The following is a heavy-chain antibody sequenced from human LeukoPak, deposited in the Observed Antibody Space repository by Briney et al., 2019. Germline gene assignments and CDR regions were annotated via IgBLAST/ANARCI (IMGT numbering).Heavy chain of an antibody. D-gene: IGHD6-13*01. J-gene: IGHJ3*02. Sequence: GGSLRLSCAASGFTFDDYAMQWVRQAPGKGVEWVSGISWNSGSIGYADSVKGRFTISRDNAKNSLYLQMNSLRAEDTALYYCAKSTEGSRWYIAFDIWGQGKMVTVSS. CDR3: AKSTEGSRWYIAFDI. CDR2: ISWNSGSI. V-gene: IGHV3-9*01. CDR1: GFTFDDYA.